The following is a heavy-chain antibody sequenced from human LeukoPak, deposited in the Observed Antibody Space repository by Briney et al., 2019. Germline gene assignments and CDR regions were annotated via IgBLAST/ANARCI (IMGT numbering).Heavy chain of an antibody. CDR2: TSGTTGDT. CDR1: GLTFSTSP. D-gene: IGHD3-22*01. CDR3: ATKTPGNYPYDY. J-gene: IGHJ4*02. V-gene: IGHV3-23*01. Sequence: GGSLGLSCAASGLTFSTSPMNWVRQAPGKGLEWVSTSGTTGDTYYADSVKGRFTISRDNSKNTLYLQMTSLRAEDTALYYCATKTPGNYPYDYWGQGTLVIVSP.